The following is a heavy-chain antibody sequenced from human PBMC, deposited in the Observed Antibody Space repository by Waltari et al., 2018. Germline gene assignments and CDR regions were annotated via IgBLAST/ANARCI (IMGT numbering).Heavy chain of an antibody. V-gene: IGHV4-59*01. J-gene: IGHJ4*02. CDR2: IYSSGST. CDR3: ARDRGYQDY. CDR1: GGSLGSYY. D-gene: IGHD3-10*01. Sequence: QVQLQESGPGLVKPSETLSLTCPVSGGSLGSYYWSWIRQPPGKGLEWIGYIYSSGSTNYNPSLKSRVIISVDTSKNQFSLKVRSMTAADTAVYYCARDRGYQDYWGQGTLVTVSS.